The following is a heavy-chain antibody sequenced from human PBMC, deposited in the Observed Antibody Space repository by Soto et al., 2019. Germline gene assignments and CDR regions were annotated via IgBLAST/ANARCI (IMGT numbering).Heavy chain of an antibody. CDR1: GFTFSSYS. J-gene: IGHJ4*02. Sequence: EVQLVESGGGLVKPGGSLRLSCAASGFTFSSYSMNWVRQAPGKGLEWVSSISSSSSYIYYADSVKGRFTISRDNAKNYLYLQINGRRAEDTAVYYGARWGRRQQLKAYPPSPLFDYGCRGTLVTVSS. CDR3: ARWGRRQQLKAYPPSPLFDY. D-gene: IGHD6-13*01. CDR2: ISSSSSYI. V-gene: IGHV3-21*01.